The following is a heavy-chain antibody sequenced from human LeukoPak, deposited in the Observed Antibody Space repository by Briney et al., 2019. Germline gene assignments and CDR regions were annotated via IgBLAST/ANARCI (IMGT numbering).Heavy chain of an antibody. CDR3: ARGDYGSGSYYPYYYYMDV. J-gene: IGHJ6*03. CDR2: MNPNCGNT. D-gene: IGHD3-10*01. CDR1: GYTFTSYD. Sequence: ASVKVSCKASGYTFTSYDINWVRQATGQGLEWMGWMNPNCGNTGYAQKFQGRVTITRNTSISTAYMELSSLRSEDTAVYYCARGDYGSGSYYPYYYYMDVWGKGTTVTVSS. V-gene: IGHV1-8*03.